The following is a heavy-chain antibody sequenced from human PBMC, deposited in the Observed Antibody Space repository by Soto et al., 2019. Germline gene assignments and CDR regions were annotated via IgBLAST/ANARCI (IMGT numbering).Heavy chain of an antibody. Sequence: ASVKVACKASGYTFTSYAMHWVRQAPGQRLEWMGWINAGNGNTKYSQKFQGRVTITRDTSASTAYMELSSLRSEDTAVYYCAGDRRGQLGNWFDPWGQGTLVTVYS. CDR2: INAGNGNT. J-gene: IGHJ5*02. CDR1: GYTFTSYA. V-gene: IGHV1-3*01. CDR3: AGDRRGQLGNWFDP. D-gene: IGHD1-26*01.